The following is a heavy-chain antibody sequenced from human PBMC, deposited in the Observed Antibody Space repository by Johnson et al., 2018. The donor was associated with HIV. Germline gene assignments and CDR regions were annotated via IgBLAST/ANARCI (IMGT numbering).Heavy chain of an antibody. V-gene: IGHV3-30*18. D-gene: IGHD1-14*01. J-gene: IGHJ3*02. CDR3: AKERAYIRSFDI. CDR1: GFTFSSYG. Sequence: QVQLVESGGGVVQPGRSLRLSCSVSGFTFSSYGMHWVRQAPGKGLEWVAVISHDGLNKYYRDSVKGRFTISRDNSKNTLHLQINSLRAEDTAMYYCAKERAYIRSFDIWGQGTVVTVSS. CDR2: ISHDGLNK.